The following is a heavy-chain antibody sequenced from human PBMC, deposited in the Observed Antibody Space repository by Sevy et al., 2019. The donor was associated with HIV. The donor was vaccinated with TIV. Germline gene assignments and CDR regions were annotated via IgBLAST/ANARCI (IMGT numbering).Heavy chain of an antibody. CDR2: IYWSDDR. V-gene: IGHV2-5*01. CDR3: AHTSYYDSRETPYDAFDI. CDR1: GFSLTTSGLG. Sequence: SGPTLVNPTQTLTLTCTFPGFSLTTSGLGVGWIRQPPGKALEWLALIYWSDDRRYNPSLKSRLTITKDTSKNQVVLTMTNMDPVDTATYYCAHTSYYDSRETPYDAFDIWGQGTTVTVSS. D-gene: IGHD3-22*01. J-gene: IGHJ3*02.